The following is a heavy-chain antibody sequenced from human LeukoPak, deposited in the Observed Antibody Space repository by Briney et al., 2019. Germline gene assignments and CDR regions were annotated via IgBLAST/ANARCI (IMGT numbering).Heavy chain of an antibody. CDR3: AKDRCSNGVGCYYYYMDV. D-gene: IGHD2-8*01. CDR1: RFTFSSYG. CDR2: IQYDGSKE. Sequence: GGSLRLSCAASRFTFSSYGMHWVRQAPGKGLEWVAYIQYDGSKEQYADSVKGRFSISRDSSKNILYLQMNSLRAEDTAVYYCAKDRCSNGVGCYYYYMDVWGKGTTVTISS. J-gene: IGHJ6*03. V-gene: IGHV3-30*02.